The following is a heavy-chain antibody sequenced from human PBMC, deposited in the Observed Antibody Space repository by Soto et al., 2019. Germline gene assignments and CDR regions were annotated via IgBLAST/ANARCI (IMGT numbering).Heavy chain of an antibody. CDR3: ARRALESTSVAFDY. CDR2: ISNSYNSI. V-gene: IGHV3-48*01. J-gene: IGHJ4*02. D-gene: IGHD1-1*01. Sequence: EVQLVESGGGLVQPGGSLTLSCAASGFTFSSYMMNWVRQAPGKGLEWVSYISNSYNSIYYADSVKGRFTISRDNAKNSLSLQMNSLRAEDTAVYYCARRALESTSVAFDYWGQGTLVTVSS. CDR1: GFTFSSYM.